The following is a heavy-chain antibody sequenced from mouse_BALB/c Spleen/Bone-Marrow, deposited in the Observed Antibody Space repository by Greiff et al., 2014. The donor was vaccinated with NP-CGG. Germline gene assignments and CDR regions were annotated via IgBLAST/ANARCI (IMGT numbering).Heavy chain of an antibody. CDR2: IYSGCGST. CDR1: GYNFTRYW. CDR3: ARFSQLGLLAY. J-gene: IGHJ3*01. V-gene: IGHV1-55*01. D-gene: IGHD3-1*01. Sequence: VQLQQSGAELVKPGISVKLSCKASGYNFTRYWLSWVMLRSGYGLEWLGDIYSGCGSTNYNVKFKSKATLTADTYSNTAYMQLSNLASEDSALYYCARFSQLGLLAYWGQGTLVTVSA.